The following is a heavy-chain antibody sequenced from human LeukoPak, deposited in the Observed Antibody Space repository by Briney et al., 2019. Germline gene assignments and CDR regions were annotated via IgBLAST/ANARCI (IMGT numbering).Heavy chain of an antibody. V-gene: IGHV3-23*01. CDR3: AKVFAAARPSQ. CDR1: GFTFSSYA. D-gene: IGHD6-6*01. Sequence: GGSLRLSCAASGFTFSSYAMSWVRQAPGKGLEWVSAISGSGGSTYYADSVKGRFTISRDNPKDTLYLQMNSLRAEDTAVYYCAKVFAAARPSQWGQGTLVTVSS. J-gene: IGHJ4*02. CDR2: ISGSGGST.